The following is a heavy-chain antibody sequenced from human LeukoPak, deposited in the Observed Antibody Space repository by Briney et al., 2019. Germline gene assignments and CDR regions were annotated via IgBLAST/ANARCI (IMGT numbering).Heavy chain of an antibody. V-gene: IGHV5-51*01. CDR2: IYPGDSDT. Sequence: GESLKISCQGSGSSFTSYWIAWVRQLPGKGLEWMGIIYPGDSDTTYNPSLQGQVTISADKSISTAYLQWSSLKASDTAMYYCARLDIIHYYYYYMDVWGKGTTVTVSS. J-gene: IGHJ6*03. D-gene: IGHD3-9*01. CDR1: GSSFTSYW. CDR3: ARLDIIHYYYYYMDV.